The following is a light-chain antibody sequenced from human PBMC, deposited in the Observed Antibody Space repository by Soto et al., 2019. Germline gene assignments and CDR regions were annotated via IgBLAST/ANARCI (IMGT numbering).Light chain of an antibody. V-gene: IGKV3-20*01. Sequence: EIVLTQSPGTLSLSPGERATLSCRASQSVSSSSVAWYQQKPGQAPRLLIYATSYRATDIPVRFSAGGAGTDFTLTISRLEPEDFAVYYCQQYGRSPLTFGQGTKVDIK. CDR1: QSVSSSS. J-gene: IGKJ1*01. CDR2: ATS. CDR3: QQYGRSPLT.